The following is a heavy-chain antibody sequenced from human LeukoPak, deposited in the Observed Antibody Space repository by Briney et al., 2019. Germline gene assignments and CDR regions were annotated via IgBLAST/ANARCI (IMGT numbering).Heavy chain of an antibody. D-gene: IGHD2-15*01. CDR1: GFTFSDYS. CDR3: AKVRYCSGVNCYPDDN. Sequence: PGGSLRLSCAASGFTFSDYSMHWVRQAPGKGLNWVAFIRYDGNNKYYADSVKGRFTISRDDSKNTLYLQMNSLGAEDTAVYYCAKVRYCSGVNCYPDDNWGQGTLVTVSS. V-gene: IGHV3-30*02. J-gene: IGHJ4*02. CDR2: IRYDGNNK.